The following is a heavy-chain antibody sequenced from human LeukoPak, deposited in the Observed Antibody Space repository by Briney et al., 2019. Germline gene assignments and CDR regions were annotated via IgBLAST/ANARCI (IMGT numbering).Heavy chain of an antibody. J-gene: IGHJ6*02. CDR3: GRYHCSGGNCGMDV. CDR2: IYYSGST. D-gene: IGHD2-15*01. Sequence: SETLSLTCTVSGGSISSYYWSWIRQPPGKGLEWIGYIYYSGSTNYNPSLKSRVTISVDTSKNQFSLKLSSVTAADTAVFYCGRYHCSGGNCGMDVRGQGTTVTGPS. V-gene: IGHV4-59*08. CDR1: GGSISSYY.